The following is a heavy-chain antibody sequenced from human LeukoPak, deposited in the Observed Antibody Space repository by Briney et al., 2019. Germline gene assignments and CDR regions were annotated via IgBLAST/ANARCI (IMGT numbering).Heavy chain of an antibody. CDR1: GFTFSSYS. V-gene: IGHV3-48*01. CDR3: AREESGYDSDY. D-gene: IGHD5-12*01. J-gene: IGHJ4*02. Sequence: GGSLRLSCAASGFTFSSYSMAWVRQAPGKGLEWVSYISIRSSTIYYADSVKGRFTISRDNAKNSLYLQMNSLRAEDTAVYYCAREESGYDSDYWGQGTLVTVSS. CDR2: ISIRSSTI.